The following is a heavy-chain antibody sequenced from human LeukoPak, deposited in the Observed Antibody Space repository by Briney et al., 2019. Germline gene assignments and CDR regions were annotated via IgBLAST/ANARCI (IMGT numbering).Heavy chain of an antibody. CDR3: ANQRRDSSSSPFRFHLDS. CDR2: IRFDGSEK. Sequence: GGSLRLSCTASGFTFSSYGMHWVRQAPGKGLEWVTFIRFDGSEKYYAASVKGRFTISRDTSKNTLYVQMNSLRGEDTAVYYCANQRRDSSSSPFRFHLDSWGQGTPVTVSS. CDR1: GFTFSSYG. D-gene: IGHD6-6*01. J-gene: IGHJ4*02. V-gene: IGHV3-30*02.